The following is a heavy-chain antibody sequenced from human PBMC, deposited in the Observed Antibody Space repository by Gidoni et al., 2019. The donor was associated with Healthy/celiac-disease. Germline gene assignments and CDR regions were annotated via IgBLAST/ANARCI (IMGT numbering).Heavy chain of an antibody. CDR1: GFTFSSDA. J-gene: IGHJ4*02. Sequence: EVQLLESGGGLLQPVGSLRLSCAACGFTFSSDARTWVRQAPGKGLEWVSAISGSGDTTYYADSVKGRFTISRDISKNTLFLHMNSLRAEDTAVYYCTRPGSAWYFHYWGQGTLVTVSS. D-gene: IGHD6-19*01. CDR3: TRPGSAWYFHY. CDR2: ISGSGDTT. V-gene: IGHV3-23*01.